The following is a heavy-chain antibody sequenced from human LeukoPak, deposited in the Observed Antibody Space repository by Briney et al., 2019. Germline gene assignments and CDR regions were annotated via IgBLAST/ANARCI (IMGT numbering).Heavy chain of an antibody. CDR1: GFTFSRYG. CDR2: ISDTGGST. V-gene: IGHV3-23*01. Sequence: GGSLRLSCAASGFTFSRYGMTWVRQAPGKGLEWVSTISDTGGSTYYPDSVKDRFTISRDNSKNTLYLQMNGLRAEDTAVYYCARAVRSSSFYFNYWGQGTLVTVSS. D-gene: IGHD6-6*01. J-gene: IGHJ4*02. CDR3: ARAVRSSSFYFNY.